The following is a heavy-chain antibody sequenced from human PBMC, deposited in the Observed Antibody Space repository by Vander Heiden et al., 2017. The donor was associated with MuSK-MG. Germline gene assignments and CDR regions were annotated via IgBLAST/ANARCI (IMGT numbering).Heavy chain of an antibody. J-gene: IGHJ6*04. CDR3: AKEGYGLDG. Sequence: WVSGISWNSDSIGYADSVKGRFTISRDSAKNSLFLQMNSLRDDDTALYYCAKEGYGLDGWGKGTTVTVSS. V-gene: IGHV3-9*01. CDR2: ISWNSDSI.